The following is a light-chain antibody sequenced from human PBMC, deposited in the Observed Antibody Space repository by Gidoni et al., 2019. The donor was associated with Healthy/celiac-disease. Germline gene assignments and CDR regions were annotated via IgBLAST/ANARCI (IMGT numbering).Light chain of an antibody. CDR1: QGISSY. V-gene: IGKV1-9*01. J-gene: IGKJ2*02. CDR2: AAS. CDR3: QQLNSYPRT. Sequence: DIQLTQSPSFLSASVGDRVTITCRASQGISSYLAWYQQKPGKAPTLLIYAASTLQSGVPSRFSGSGSGTEFTLTISSLQPEDFATYYCQQLNSYPRTFXXXTKLEIK.